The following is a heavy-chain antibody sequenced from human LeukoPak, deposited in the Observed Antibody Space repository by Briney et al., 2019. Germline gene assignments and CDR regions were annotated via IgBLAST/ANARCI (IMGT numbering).Heavy chain of an antibody. V-gene: IGHV4-38-2*02. Sequence: SETLSLTCTVSGYSITSGYYWGWIRQPPGKGLEWIASISHSGSTNYNPSLKSRVTIAVDKSKNQFSLKLSSVTAADTAVYYCARASHDYGDYSHFDYWGQGTLVTVSS. D-gene: IGHD4-17*01. CDR2: ISHSGST. CDR3: ARASHDYGDYSHFDY. J-gene: IGHJ4*02. CDR1: GYSITSGYY.